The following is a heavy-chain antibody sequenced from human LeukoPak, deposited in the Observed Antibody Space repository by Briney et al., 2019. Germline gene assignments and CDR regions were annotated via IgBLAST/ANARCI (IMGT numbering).Heavy chain of an antibody. CDR2: IYYSGGT. CDR3: ARASSGSYRSFAAFDI. D-gene: IGHD1-26*01. J-gene: IGHJ3*02. V-gene: IGHV4-39*07. Sequence: SETLSLTCTVSGGSISSNGYYWAWFRQPPGKGLEWIGSIYYSGGTYYNPSLKSRVTMSVDTSKNQFSLKLSSVTAADTAVYYCARASSGSYRSFAAFDIWGQGTMVTVSS. CDR1: GGSISSNGYY.